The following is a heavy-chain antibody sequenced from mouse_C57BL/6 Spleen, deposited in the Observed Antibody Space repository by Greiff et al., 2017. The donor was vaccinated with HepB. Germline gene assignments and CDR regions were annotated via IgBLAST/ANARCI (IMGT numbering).Heavy chain of an antibody. D-gene: IGHD4-1*01. V-gene: IGHV1-59*01. CDR1: GYTFTSYW. J-gene: IGHJ2*01. Sequence: QVQLQQSGAELVRPGTSVKLSCKASGYTFTSYWMHWVKQRPRQGLEWIGVIDPSDSYTNYNQKFKGKATLTVDTSSSTAYMQLSSLTSEDSAVYYCAREGGTSLHYWGQGTTLTVSS. CDR2: IDPSDSYT. CDR3: AREGGTSLHY.